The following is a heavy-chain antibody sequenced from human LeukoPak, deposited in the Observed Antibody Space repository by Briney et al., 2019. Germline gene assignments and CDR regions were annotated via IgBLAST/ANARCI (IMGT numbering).Heavy chain of an antibody. CDR1: GFTFSSYA. CDR3: AKVGTTMVRGALYYFDY. V-gene: IGHV3-23*01. Sequence: PGGSLRLSCAASGFTFSSYAMSWVRQAPGKGLEWVSAISGSGGSTYYADSVKGRFTISRDNSKNTLYLQMNSLRAEDTAVYYCAKVGTTMVRGALYYFDYWGQGTLVTVSS. J-gene: IGHJ4*02. CDR2: ISGSGGST. D-gene: IGHD3-10*01.